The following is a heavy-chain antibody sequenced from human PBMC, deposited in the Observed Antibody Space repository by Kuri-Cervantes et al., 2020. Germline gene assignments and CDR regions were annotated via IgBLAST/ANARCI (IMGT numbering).Heavy chain of an antibody. V-gene: IGHV1-69*05. CDR3: ARDVNDSGAAFDI. J-gene: IGHJ3*02. Sequence: SVKVSCKASGGTFSSYAISWVRQAPGQGLEWMGGIIPIFGTANYAQKFQGRVTITTDESTSTAYMELRSLRSDDTAVYYCARDVNDSGAAFDIWGQGTMVTVSS. CDR2: IIPIFGTA. CDR1: GGTFSSYA. D-gene: IGHD1-26*01.